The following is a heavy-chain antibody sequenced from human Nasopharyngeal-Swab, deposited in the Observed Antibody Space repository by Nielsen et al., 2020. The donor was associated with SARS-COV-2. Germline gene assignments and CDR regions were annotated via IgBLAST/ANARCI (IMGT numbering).Heavy chain of an antibody. CDR2: ISSDGSNK. Sequence: GESLKISCAASGFTFSSYGMHWVRQAPGKGLEWVAVISSDGSNKYYADSVKGRFTISRDNSKNTLYLQMNSLRAEDTAVYYCAKTRGSGSYPYFDYWGQGTLVTVSS. V-gene: IGHV3-30*18. J-gene: IGHJ4*02. CDR3: AKTRGSGSYPYFDY. D-gene: IGHD1-26*01. CDR1: GFTFSSYG.